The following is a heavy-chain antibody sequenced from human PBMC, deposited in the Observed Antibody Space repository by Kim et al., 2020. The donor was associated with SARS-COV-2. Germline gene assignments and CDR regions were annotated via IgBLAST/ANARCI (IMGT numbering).Heavy chain of an antibody. J-gene: IGHJ5*02. CDR1: GGSFSGYY. CDR3: ARGRNSSSWYGVHNWFDP. V-gene: IGHV4-34*01. CDR2: INHSGST. Sequence: SETLSLTCAVYGGSFSGYYWSWIRQPPGKGLEWIGEINHSGSTNYNPSLKSRVTISVDTSKNQFFLKLSSVTAADTAVYYCARGRNSSSWYGVHNWFDPWGQGTLVTGSS. D-gene: IGHD6-13*01.